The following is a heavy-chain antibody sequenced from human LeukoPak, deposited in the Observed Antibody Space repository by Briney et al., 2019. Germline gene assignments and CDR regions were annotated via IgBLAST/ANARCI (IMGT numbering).Heavy chain of an antibody. CDR3: ARDAGKGTLY. CDR1: GFTFSSYW. Sequence: GGSLRLSCAASGFTFSSYWMSWVRQAPGKGLEWVANIKQDGSATYYVDSLKGRFTISRDNAKNSLYLQMNSLRAEDTAVYYCARDAGKGTLYWGQGTLGTVSS. V-gene: IGHV3-7*05. CDR2: IKQDGSAT. D-gene: IGHD3-10*01. J-gene: IGHJ4*02.